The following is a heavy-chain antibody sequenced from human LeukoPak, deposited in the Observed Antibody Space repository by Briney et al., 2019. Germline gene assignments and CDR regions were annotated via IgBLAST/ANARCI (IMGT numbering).Heavy chain of an antibody. CDR2: IYTSGST. V-gene: IGHV4-4*07. CDR1: GGSISSYY. J-gene: IGHJ6*03. Sequence: SETLSLTCTVSGGSISSYYWSWIRQPAGKGLEWIGRIYTSGSTNYNPSLKSRVTISVDTSKNQFSLKLSSVTAADTAVYYCARVPLTGGDYYYYYMDVWGKGTTVTISS. D-gene: IGHD3-16*01. CDR3: ARVPLTGGDYYYYYMDV.